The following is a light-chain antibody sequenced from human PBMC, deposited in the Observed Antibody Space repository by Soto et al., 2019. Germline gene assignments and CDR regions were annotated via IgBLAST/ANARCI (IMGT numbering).Light chain of an antibody. J-gene: IGLJ2*01. CDR2: SSN. CDR1: SSNIGSNT. V-gene: IGLV1-44*01. Sequence: QSVLTQPPSASGTPGQRVTISCFGSSSNIGSNTVNWYQQFPGAAPKLLIYSSNQRPSGVPDRFSGSKSGTSASLAISGLQSDDEADYYCAAWDASLSGVVFGGGTQLTVL. CDR3: AAWDASLSGVV.